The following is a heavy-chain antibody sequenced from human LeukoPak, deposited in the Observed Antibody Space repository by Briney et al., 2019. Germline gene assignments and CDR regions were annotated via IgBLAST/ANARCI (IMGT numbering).Heavy chain of an antibody. J-gene: IGHJ4*02. CDR1: GFTFSIYG. Sequence: GGTLRLSCAASGFTFSIYGMSWVRQAPGRGLEWVSAMSGSGGSTYYADSVKGRFTISRDNSKNTLYLQMNSLRAEDTAVYYCAKDRQIPNDWYFDYWGQGTLVTVSS. V-gene: IGHV3-23*01. CDR2: MSGSGGST. CDR3: AKDRQIPNDWYFDY. D-gene: IGHD1-1*01.